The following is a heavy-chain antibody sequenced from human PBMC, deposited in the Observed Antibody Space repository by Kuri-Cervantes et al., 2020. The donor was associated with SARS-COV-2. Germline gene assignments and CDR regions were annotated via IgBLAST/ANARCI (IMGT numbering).Heavy chain of an antibody. V-gene: IGHV3-48*04. CDR2: ISSSGTII. J-gene: IGHJ4*02. CDR3: ARDYADFPHY. D-gene: IGHD4-17*01. Sequence: GESLKISCAASGFTFSSYWMSWVRQAPGKGLEWLSYISSSGTIIKDSYSVRGRFTISRDNAKNLLFLQMNNLRAEDTAVYYCARDYADFPHYWGQGTLVTVSS. CDR1: GFTFSSYW.